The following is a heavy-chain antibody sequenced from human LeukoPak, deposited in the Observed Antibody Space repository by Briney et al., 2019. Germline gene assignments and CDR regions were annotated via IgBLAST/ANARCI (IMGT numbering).Heavy chain of an antibody. D-gene: IGHD2-2*01. CDR1: GFTFSSHG. J-gene: IGHJ3*02. CDR2: TWYDGSDK. V-gene: IGHV3-33*01. CDR3: ARDDAFAFDI. Sequence: GGSLRLSCAASGFTFSSHGMHWVRQAPGKGLEWVAVTWYDGSDKYYADSVKGRFTISRDNAKNSLYLQMNSLRDEDTAVYYCARDDAFAFDIWGQGTTVTVSS.